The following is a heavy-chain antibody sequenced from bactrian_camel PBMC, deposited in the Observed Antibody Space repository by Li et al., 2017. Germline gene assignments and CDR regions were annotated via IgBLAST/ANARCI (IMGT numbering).Heavy chain of an antibody. CDR3: AKEGQAGGLDFDS. Sequence: HVQLVESGGGVVQPGESLKLSCAASGLTFASYYMSWVRQAPGKGLEWVSTIEGYSDTYYPDSVKGRFTISRDNTKNMVYLQMNSLKSEDTALYYCAKEGQAGGLDFDSWGQGTQVTVS. D-gene: IGHD3*01. J-gene: IGHJ6*01. CDR1: GLTFASYY. CDR2: IEGYSDT. V-gene: IGHV3-2*01.